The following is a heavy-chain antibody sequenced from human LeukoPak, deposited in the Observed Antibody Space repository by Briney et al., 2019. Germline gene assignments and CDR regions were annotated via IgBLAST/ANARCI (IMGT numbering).Heavy chain of an antibody. CDR3: ARGTPFDY. J-gene: IGHJ4*02. V-gene: IGHV3-21*01. CDR1: GFTFSSHW. D-gene: IGHD2-2*01. Sequence: GGSLRLSCAASGFTFSSHWMHWVRQAPGKGLEWVSSISTTSSYIYYADSVKGRFTISRDNAKNSLYLQMNSLRAEDTALYYCARGTPFDYWGQGTLVTVSS. CDR2: ISTTSSYI.